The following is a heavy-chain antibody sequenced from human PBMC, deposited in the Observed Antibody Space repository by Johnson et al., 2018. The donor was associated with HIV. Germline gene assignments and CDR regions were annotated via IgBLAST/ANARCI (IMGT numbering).Heavy chain of an antibody. V-gene: IGHV3-30*02. Sequence: QVQLVESGGGVVQPGRSLRFSCAASGFTFSSYAMHWVRQAPGKGLEWVTFIQYDGTNKYYADSVKGRFTISRDNSKNTLYLQMYSLRAEDTAVYYCAKDLSYPKTRAFDIWGQGTMVTVSS. D-gene: IGHD2/OR15-2a*01. CDR3: AKDLSYPKTRAFDI. CDR2: IQYDGTNK. CDR1: GFTFSSYA. J-gene: IGHJ3*02.